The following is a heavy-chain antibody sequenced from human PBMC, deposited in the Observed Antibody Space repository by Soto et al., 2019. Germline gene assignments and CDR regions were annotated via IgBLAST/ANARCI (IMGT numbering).Heavy chain of an antibody. V-gene: IGHV3-23*01. CDR3: AKGSRVRGIMTIDS. J-gene: IGHJ4*02. D-gene: IGHD3-10*01. Sequence: DVQLLESGGGLVQPGGSLRLSCAASGFTFSSYAMNWVRQAPGKGLEWVSTITGSGGITYGADSVKGRFTMSRDNSKNTLYLQMNSLRADDTAVYYCAKGSRVRGIMTIDSWGQGTLVTVSS. CDR1: GFTFSSYA. CDR2: ITGSGGIT.